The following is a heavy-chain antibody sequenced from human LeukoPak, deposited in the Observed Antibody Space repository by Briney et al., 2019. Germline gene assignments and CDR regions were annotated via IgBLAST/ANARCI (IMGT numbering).Heavy chain of an antibody. D-gene: IGHD3-16*02. CDR2: ISGSGGST. Sequence: GGSLRLSCAASGFTFSSYAVSWVRQAPGKGLEWVSAISGSGGSTYYADSVKGRFTISRDNSKNTLYLQMNSLRAEDTAVYYCAKSYDYVWGSYRYKLSYFDYWGQGILVTVSS. V-gene: IGHV3-23*01. CDR1: GFTFSSYA. CDR3: AKSYDYVWGSYRYKLSYFDY. J-gene: IGHJ4*02.